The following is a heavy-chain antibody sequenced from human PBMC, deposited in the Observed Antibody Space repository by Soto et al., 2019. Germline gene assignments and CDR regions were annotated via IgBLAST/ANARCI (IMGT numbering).Heavy chain of an antibody. J-gene: IGHJ6*02. V-gene: IGHV2-26*01. CDR1: GFSLTNTRMG. CDR3: SRMWHRWEHYYYYGMDV. CDR2: IFSNDEK. D-gene: IGHD1-26*01. Sequence: QVTLKESGPVLVKPTETLTLTCTVSGFSLTNTRMGVSWIRQPPGKALEWLAHIFSNDEKSYSTSLKSRLTISKDTSKSQVVLTMTNMDPVDTATYYCSRMWHRWEHYYYYGMDVWGQGTTVTVSS.